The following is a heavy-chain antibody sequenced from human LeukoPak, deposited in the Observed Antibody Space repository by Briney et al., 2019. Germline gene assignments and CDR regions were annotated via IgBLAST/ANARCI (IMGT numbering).Heavy chain of an antibody. D-gene: IGHD5-18*01. J-gene: IGHJ4*02. CDR3: ARDGGDTAMDSY. CDR1: GGSISSGGYS. CDR2: IYHSGST. Sequence: SETLSLTCAVSGGSISSGGYSWSWIRQPPGKGLEWIGYIYHSGSTYYNPSLKSRVTISVDRSKNQFSLKLSSVTAADTAVYYCARDGGDTAMDSYWGQGTLVTVSS. V-gene: IGHV4-30-2*01.